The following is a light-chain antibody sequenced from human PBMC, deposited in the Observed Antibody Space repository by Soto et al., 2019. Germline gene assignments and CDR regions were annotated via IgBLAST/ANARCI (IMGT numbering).Light chain of an antibody. Sequence: EIVLTQSPGTLSLSPGERATLSCRASQSISSSYLGWYQQKPGQAPRLLIYGASSRATGIPDRFSGSGSETDFTLTISRLEPEDFAVYYCQQYAYSPPTFGPGTKVDIK. CDR1: QSISSSY. CDR3: QQYAYSPPT. V-gene: IGKV3-20*01. J-gene: IGKJ3*01. CDR2: GAS.